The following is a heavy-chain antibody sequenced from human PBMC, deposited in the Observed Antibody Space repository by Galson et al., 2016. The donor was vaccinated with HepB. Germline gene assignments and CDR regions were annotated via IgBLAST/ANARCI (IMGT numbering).Heavy chain of an antibody. J-gene: IGHJ3*01. CDR2: ISPDGSLT. D-gene: IGHD3-10*01. CDR3: AKEKDSFQVQTPPDAFDV. CDR1: GFTLSSYW. V-gene: IGHV3-74*01. Sequence: SLRLSCAASGFTLSSYWIHWVRQVPGVGLVWVSRISPDGSLTNYAESVKGRFTISRDNAKNSVYLQMNSVTTEDTALYYCAKEKDSFQVQTPPDAFDVWGQGTMVTVSS.